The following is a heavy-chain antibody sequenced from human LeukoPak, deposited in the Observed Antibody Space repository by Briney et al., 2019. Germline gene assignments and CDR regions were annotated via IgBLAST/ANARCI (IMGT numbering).Heavy chain of an antibody. CDR2: INPNSGGT. CDR3: ARVDAASLAVHY. J-gene: IGHJ4*02. D-gene: IGHD6-13*01. Sequence: ASVKVSCKASGYTFTGYYLSWVRQAPGQGLEWMGRINPNSGGTNSGQRFQGRVTMTRDTSISTAYLELSSLTFDDTAVYYCARVDAASLAVHYWGQGTLVTVSS. CDR1: GYTFTGYY. V-gene: IGHV1-2*02.